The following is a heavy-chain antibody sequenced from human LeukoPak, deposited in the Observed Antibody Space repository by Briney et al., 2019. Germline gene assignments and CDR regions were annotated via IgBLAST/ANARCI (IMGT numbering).Heavy chain of an antibody. J-gene: IGHJ4*02. CDR2: ISYDGSEK. Sequence: HPGGSLRLSCAASGFTFSSYPMHWVRQAPGKGLEWVVVISYDGSEKHYADLVKGRFTISRDNSKNTLYLQMNSLRAEDTAVYYCAREGSSGYYPYWGQGILVTVSS. CDR1: GFTFSSYP. D-gene: IGHD3-22*01. V-gene: IGHV3-30-3*01. CDR3: AREGSSGYYPY.